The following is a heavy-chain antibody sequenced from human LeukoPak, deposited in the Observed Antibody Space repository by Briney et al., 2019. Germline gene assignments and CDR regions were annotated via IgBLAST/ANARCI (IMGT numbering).Heavy chain of an antibody. V-gene: IGHV1-69*01. CDR1: GGTFSSYA. CDR2: IIPIFGTA. D-gene: IGHD2-15*01. CDR3: AINSVGYCSGGSCYIFAFDI. J-gene: IGHJ3*02. Sequence: SVKVSCKASGGTFSSYAISWVRQAPGQGLEWMGGIIPIFGTANYAQTFQGRVTITADESTSTAYMELSSLRSEDTAVYYCAINSVGYCSGGSCYIFAFDIWGQGTMVTVSS.